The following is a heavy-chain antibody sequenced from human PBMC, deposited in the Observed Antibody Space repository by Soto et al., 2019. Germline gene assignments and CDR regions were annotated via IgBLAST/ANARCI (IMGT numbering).Heavy chain of an antibody. D-gene: IGHD3-22*01. Sequence: KPSETLSLTCTVSGGSVSSGSYYWSWIRQPPGKGLEWIGYIYYSGSTNYNPSLKSRVTISVDTSKNQFSLKLSSVTAADTAVYYCARDGGDYYDSSGLDYWGQGTLVTVSS. CDR3: ARDGGDYYDSSGLDY. CDR2: IYYSGST. CDR1: GGSVSSGSYY. V-gene: IGHV4-61*01. J-gene: IGHJ4*02.